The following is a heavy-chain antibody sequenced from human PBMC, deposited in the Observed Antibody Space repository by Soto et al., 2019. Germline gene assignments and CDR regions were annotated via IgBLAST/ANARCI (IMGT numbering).Heavy chain of an antibody. CDR1: GFTFSSYA. J-gene: IGHJ4*02. D-gene: IGHD6-13*01. V-gene: IGHV3-23*01. CDR2: ISGSGGTT. CDR3: TTDPYHSGWLGLLDY. Sequence: GGSLRLSCAASGFTFSSYAMSWVRQAPGKGLEWVSAISGSGGTTYYADSVKGRFTISRDNSKNTLYLQMNSVRAEDTAVYYSTTDPYHSGWLGLLDYWGQGTLVTVSS.